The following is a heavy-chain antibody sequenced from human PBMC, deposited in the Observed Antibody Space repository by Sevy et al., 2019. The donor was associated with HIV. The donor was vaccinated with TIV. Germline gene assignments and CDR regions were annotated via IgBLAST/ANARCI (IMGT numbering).Heavy chain of an antibody. V-gene: IGHV3-9*01. J-gene: IGHJ6*02. CDR3: AKGQQLITQSGSYFYYGMNV. CDR1: NLTFEDYA. D-gene: IGHD6-13*01. CDR2: ISWNGADI. Sequence: GGSLRLSCAASNLTFEDYAMHWVRRAPGKGLEWVSGISWNGADIGFAASGKGRFTISRDNAKSSWYLQINRLTPEDTGVYYCAKGQQLITQSGSYFYYGMNVWGQGTTVTVSS.